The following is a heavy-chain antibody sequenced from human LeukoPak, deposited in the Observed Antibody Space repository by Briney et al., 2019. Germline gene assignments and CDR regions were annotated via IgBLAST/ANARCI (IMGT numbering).Heavy chain of an antibody. D-gene: IGHD2-21*02. CDR2: IHPSTGNP. Sequence: ASVKVSCKASGYTFTNYAMNWVRQAPGQGLEWMGWIHPSTGNPTYAQGFTGRFVFSLDTSVSTTYLQISSLKAEDTAVYYCARGSIVVVTAENWFDPWGQGTLVTVSS. V-gene: IGHV7-4-1*02. CDR3: ARGSIVVVTAENWFDP. J-gene: IGHJ5*02. CDR1: GYTFTNYA.